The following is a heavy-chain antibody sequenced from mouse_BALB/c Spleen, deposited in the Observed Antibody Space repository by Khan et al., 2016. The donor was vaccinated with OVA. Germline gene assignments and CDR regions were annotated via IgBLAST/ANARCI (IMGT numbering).Heavy chain of an antibody. Sequence: EVELVESGGGLVQPGGSRKLSCAASVFTFSDYGMAWVRQAPGKGPEWVAFISDLAYTIYYGDAVTGRFTISRENAKNTLYLEMSSLRSEYTAIYYCARGGGTAPFAYWGLGTLVTVSA. CDR3: ARGGGTAPFAY. CDR2: ISDLAYTI. D-gene: IGHD1-2*01. CDR1: VFTFSDYG. V-gene: IGHV5-15*02. J-gene: IGHJ3*01.